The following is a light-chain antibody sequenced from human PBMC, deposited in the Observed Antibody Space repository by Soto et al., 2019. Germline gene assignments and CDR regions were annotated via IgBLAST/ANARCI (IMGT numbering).Light chain of an antibody. J-gene: IGLJ1*01. CDR3: ATWDDSLNGYV. Sequence: QPVLTQPPSASGTPGQRITISCSGGASNIGRNTVTWYQQLPRRAPKLLIYTDNQRPSGVPDRFSGSKSGTSASLAISGLQSGDEADYYCATWDDSLNGYVFGTGTKLTVL. CDR2: TDN. V-gene: IGLV1-44*01. CDR1: ASNIGRNT.